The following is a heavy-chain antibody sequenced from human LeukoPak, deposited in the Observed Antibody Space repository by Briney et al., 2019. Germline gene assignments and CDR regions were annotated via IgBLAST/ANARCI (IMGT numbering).Heavy chain of an antibody. J-gene: IGHJ6*02. CDR3: TRDRSYTMDV. D-gene: IGHD4-11*01. Sequence: GGSLRLSCVASGFTFSSYWMHWVRHVSGKGLVWVSRISSDGSSTIYADSVKGRFTISRDNARNTLYLQMNSLRADDTAVYYCTRDRSYTMDVWGQGTTVTVSS. CDR2: ISSDGSST. V-gene: IGHV3-74*01. CDR1: GFTFSSYW.